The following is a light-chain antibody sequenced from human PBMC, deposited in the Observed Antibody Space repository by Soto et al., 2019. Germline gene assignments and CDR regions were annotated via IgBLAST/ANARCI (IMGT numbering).Light chain of an antibody. V-gene: IGKV3-15*01. Sequence: EIVMTQSPATLSVSPGERATLSCRASQSVNSNLAWYQQKPGQAPRLLIYDASARATGIPARFSGSGSGTEFTLTISSLQSEDFAFYYCQQYNNWPLTFGGGTKVEIK. J-gene: IGKJ4*01. CDR2: DAS. CDR1: QSVNSN. CDR3: QQYNNWPLT.